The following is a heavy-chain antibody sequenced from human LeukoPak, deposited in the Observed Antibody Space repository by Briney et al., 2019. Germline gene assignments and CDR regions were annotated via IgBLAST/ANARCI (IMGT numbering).Heavy chain of an antibody. CDR3: ASHPYYDILTGYT. Sequence: PGGSLRLSCAASGFTFSSYAMHWVRQAPGKGLEWVAVISYDGSNKYYADSVKGRFTISRDNSKNTLYLQMNSLRAEDTAVYYCASHPYYDILTGYTWGQGTLVTVSS. V-gene: IGHV3-30-3*01. CDR2: ISYDGSNK. CDR1: GFTFSSYA. J-gene: IGHJ5*02. D-gene: IGHD3-9*01.